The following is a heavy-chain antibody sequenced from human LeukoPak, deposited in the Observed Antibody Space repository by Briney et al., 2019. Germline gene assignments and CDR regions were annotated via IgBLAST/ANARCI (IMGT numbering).Heavy chain of an antibody. CDR2: IYHSGST. CDR1: GYSISSGYY. CDR3: ARTYCSSTSCPSPDAFDI. Sequence: SKTLSLTCAVSGYSISSGYYWGWIRQPPGKGLEWIGSIYHSGSTYYNPSLKSRVTISVDTSKNQFSLKLSSVTAADTAVYYCARTYCSSTSCPSPDAFDIWGQGTMVTVSS. J-gene: IGHJ3*02. V-gene: IGHV4-38-2*01. D-gene: IGHD2-2*01.